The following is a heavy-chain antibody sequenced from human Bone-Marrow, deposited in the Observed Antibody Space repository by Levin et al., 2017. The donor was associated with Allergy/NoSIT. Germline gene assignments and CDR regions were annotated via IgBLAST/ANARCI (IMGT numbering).Heavy chain of an antibody. J-gene: IGHJ4*02. Sequence: SETLSLTCTVSGGSISDYYWNWIRQSPGKGLEWIGFLSYSGSTKYNPSLKSRVTLSVDPSKNHFSLRLNSLTAADTAMYYCARAVAATATDFEFWGQGTLVTVSS. CDR2: LSYSGST. CDR1: GGSISDYY. CDR3: ARAVAATATDFEF. V-gene: IGHV4-59*01. D-gene: IGHD6-19*01.